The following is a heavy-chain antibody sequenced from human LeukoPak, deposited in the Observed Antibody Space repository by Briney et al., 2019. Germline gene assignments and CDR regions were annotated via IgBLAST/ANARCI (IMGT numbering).Heavy chain of an antibody. CDR3: ARGNGITDFWSGYYTGIRYFDY. D-gene: IGHD3-3*01. CDR1: GGSISSYY. J-gene: IGHJ4*02. CDR2: IYYSGST. V-gene: IGHV4-59*01. Sequence: SETLSLTCTVSGGSISSYYWSWIRQPPGKGLEWIGYIYYSGSTNYNPSLKSRVTISVDTSKNQFSLKLSSVTAAGTAVYYCARGNGITDFWSGYYTGIRYFDYWGQGTLVTVSS.